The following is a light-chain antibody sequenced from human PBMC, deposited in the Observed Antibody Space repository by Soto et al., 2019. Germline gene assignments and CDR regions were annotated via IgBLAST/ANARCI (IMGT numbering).Light chain of an antibody. Sequence: ELEMTQSPATRSVSPGERARLSGRASQSVSSNLAWYQKKPGQAPSILIYGASTRATGIPARFSGSGSGTEFNLTISRLQSEDFAVYYCQQYNNWPQTFGQGTKVDIK. CDR3: QQYNNWPQT. CDR1: QSVSSN. J-gene: IGKJ1*01. V-gene: IGKV3-15*01. CDR2: GAS.